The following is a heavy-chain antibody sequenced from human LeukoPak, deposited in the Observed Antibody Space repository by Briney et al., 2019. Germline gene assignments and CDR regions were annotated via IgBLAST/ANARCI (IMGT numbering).Heavy chain of an antibody. J-gene: IGHJ4*02. CDR1: GFTFSSYS. CDR2: ISSSSSYI. CDR3: ARGQTTVIPYYFDY. V-gene: IGHV3-21*01. Sequence: PGGSLRLSYAASGFTFSSYSMNWVRQAPGKGLEWVSSISSSSSYIYYADSVKGRFTISRDNAKNSLYLQMNSLRAEGTAVYYCARGQTTVIPYYFDYWGQGTLVTVSS. D-gene: IGHD4-17*01.